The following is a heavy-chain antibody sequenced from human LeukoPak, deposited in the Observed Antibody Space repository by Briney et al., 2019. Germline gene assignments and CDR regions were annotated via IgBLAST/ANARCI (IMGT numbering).Heavy chain of an antibody. Sequence: NSSETLSLTCTVSGDSISGYYWSWIRQPPGKGLEWIGYIYDIGNTNYNPSLKSRVTISVDTSKNQFSLKLNSVTAADTAVYYCARATDYPWYFDYWGQGTLVTVSS. CDR2: IYDIGNT. CDR3: ARATDYPWYFDY. J-gene: IGHJ4*02. CDR1: GDSISGYY. D-gene: IGHD4-11*01. V-gene: IGHV4-59*08.